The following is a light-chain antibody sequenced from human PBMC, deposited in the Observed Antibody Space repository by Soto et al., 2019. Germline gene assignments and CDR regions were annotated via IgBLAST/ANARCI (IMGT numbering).Light chain of an antibody. Sequence: QSALTQPASVSGSPGQSITISCTGTSSDIGGHNYVSWYQQFPGKAPKLMIYEVNNRPSGVSSRFSGSKSGNTASLTISGLQAEDEADYYCSSYTTSSTWVFGGGTKLTVL. CDR2: EVN. V-gene: IGLV2-14*01. CDR1: SSDIGGHNY. CDR3: SSYTTSSTWV. J-gene: IGLJ3*02.